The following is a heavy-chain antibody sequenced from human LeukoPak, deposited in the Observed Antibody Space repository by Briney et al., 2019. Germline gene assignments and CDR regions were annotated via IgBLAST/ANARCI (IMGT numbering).Heavy chain of an antibody. Sequence: PGGSLRLSCAASGFTFSSYSMNWVRQAPGKGLEWVSYISSSSSTIYYADSVKGRFTISRDNAKNSLYLPMNSLRAEDTAVYYCARDSRIAVAAATHFDYWGQGTLVTVSS. D-gene: IGHD6-19*01. J-gene: IGHJ4*02. V-gene: IGHV3-48*01. CDR1: GFTFSSYS. CDR2: ISSSSSTI. CDR3: ARDSRIAVAAATHFDY.